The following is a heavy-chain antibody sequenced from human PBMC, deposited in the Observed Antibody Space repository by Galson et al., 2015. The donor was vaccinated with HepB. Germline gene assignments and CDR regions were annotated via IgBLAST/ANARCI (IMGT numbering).Heavy chain of an antibody. CDR2: INHSGNT. V-gene: IGHV4-34*01. Sequence: SETLSLTCAVYGGSFSGYYWSWIRQPPGKGLEWIGEINHSGNTNYNPSLKSRVTISVDTSKNQFSLKLSSVTAADTAVYYCAAGAMVNYWGQGTLVTVSS. CDR1: GGSFSGYY. J-gene: IGHJ4*02. CDR3: AAGAMVNY. D-gene: IGHD5-18*01.